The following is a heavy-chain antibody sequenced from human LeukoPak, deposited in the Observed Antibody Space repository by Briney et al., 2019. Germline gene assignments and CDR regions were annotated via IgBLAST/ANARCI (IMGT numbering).Heavy chain of an antibody. J-gene: IGHJ4*02. D-gene: IGHD5-18*01. CDR1: GFTFSIYW. Sequence: QPGGSLRLSCAASGFTFSIYWMHWVRQAPGEGLVWVSRINGDGRTATYADSVKGRFTISRDNAKNTLSLQMNNLRVEDTGNYCARDSHLWSIDKWGQGSLVTVSS. CDR3: ARDSHLWSIDK. CDR2: INGDGRTA. V-gene: IGHV3-74*01.